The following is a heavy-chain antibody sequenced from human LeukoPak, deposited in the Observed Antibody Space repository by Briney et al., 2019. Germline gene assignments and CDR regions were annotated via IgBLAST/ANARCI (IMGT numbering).Heavy chain of an antibody. J-gene: IGHJ4*02. V-gene: IGHV3-23*01. Sequence: GGSLRLSCVASGFTISGHAMSWVRQAQAKGLEWVSITVAGYSETHYADSVRGRFTISRDDSSNTLSLEMNSLRADDTGTYYCVKDFCRGGNCPFPFFDSWGQGTVVTVSS. CDR1: GFTISGHA. CDR2: TVAGYSET. D-gene: IGHD4-23*01. CDR3: VKDFCRGGNCPFPFFDS.